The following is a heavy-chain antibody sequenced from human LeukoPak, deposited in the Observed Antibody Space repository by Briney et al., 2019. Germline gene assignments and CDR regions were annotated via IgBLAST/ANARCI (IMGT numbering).Heavy chain of an antibody. D-gene: IGHD1-26*01. CDR2: IFYSGTT. CDR3: ARYSGPHTRYYFDY. Sequence: PSETLSLTCTVSGGSISSYYWSWIRQPPGKGLEWIGFIFYSGTTNYNPSLKSRVTISVDTSKNQFSLKLSSVTAADTAVYYCARYSGPHTRYYFDYWGQGTLVTVSS. V-gene: IGHV4-59*01. CDR1: GGSISSYY. J-gene: IGHJ4*02.